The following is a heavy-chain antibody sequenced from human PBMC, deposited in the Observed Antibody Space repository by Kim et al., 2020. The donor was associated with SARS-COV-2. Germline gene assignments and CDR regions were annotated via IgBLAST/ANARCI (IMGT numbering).Heavy chain of an antibody. CDR2: NT. Sequence: NTKYAQKFQARVTMTADTSTSTAYMELMSLTSDDTAVYYCAKVTSGSLAPWGQGTLVTVSS. J-gene: IGHJ5*02. V-gene: IGHV1-18*01. D-gene: IGHD1-26*01. CDR3: AKVTSGSLAP.